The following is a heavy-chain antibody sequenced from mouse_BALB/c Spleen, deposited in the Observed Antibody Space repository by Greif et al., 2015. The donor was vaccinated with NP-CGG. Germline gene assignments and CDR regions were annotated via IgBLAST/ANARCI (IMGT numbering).Heavy chain of an antibody. V-gene: IGHV1-80*01. CDR1: GYAFSSYW. CDR3: ARVGNYYFDY. CDR2: IYPGGGDT. D-gene: IGHD2-1*01. Sequence: QVQLQQSGAELVRPGSSVKISCKASGYAFSSYWMNWVKQRPGQGLEWIGQIYPGGGDTNYSGKFKGKATLTADKSSSTAYMQLSSLTSEDSAVYFCARVGNYYFDYWGQGTTLTVSS. J-gene: IGHJ2*01.